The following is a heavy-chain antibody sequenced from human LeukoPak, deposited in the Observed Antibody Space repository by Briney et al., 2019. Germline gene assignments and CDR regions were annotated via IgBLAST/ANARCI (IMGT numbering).Heavy chain of an antibody. Sequence: PGGSLRLSCVASGFTFSTFAMYWLRQAPGKGLEWVSAIGADVGHTNYADSVRGRFTISRDNSRNTLYLQMTSPRTDDTATYFCAKSTDYWFYGMDVWGQGTTVTVS. D-gene: IGHD2-8*02. CDR2: IGADVGHT. V-gene: IGHV3-23*01. CDR3: AKSTDYWFYGMDV. CDR1: GFTFSTFA. J-gene: IGHJ6*02.